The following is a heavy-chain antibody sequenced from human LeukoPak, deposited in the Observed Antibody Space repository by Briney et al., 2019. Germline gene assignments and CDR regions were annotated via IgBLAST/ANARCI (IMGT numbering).Heavy chain of an antibody. J-gene: IGHJ5*02. Sequence: ASVKVSCKASEGTFSSYAISWVRQAPGQGLEWMGGIIPIFGTANYAQKFQGRVTITADESTSTAYMELSSLRSEDTAVYYCARMANYYGSNRWFDPWGQGTLVTVSS. V-gene: IGHV1-69*13. CDR2: IIPIFGTA. D-gene: IGHD3-10*01. CDR1: EGTFSSYA. CDR3: ARMANYYGSNRWFDP.